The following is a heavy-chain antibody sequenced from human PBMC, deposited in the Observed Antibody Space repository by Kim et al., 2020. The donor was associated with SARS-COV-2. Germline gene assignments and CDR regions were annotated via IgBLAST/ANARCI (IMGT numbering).Heavy chain of an antibody. J-gene: IGHJ6*02. CDR3: ARVDRCSSTSCRDGYYYYYGMDV. V-gene: IGHV3-21*01. Sequence: GGSLRLSCAASGFTFSSYSMNWVRQAPGKGLEWVSSISSSSSYIYYADSVKGRFTISRDNAKNSLYLQMNSLRAEDTAVYYCARVDRCSSTSCRDGYYYYYGMDVWGQGTTVTVSS. CDR2: ISSSSSYI. D-gene: IGHD2-2*01. CDR1: GFTFSSYS.